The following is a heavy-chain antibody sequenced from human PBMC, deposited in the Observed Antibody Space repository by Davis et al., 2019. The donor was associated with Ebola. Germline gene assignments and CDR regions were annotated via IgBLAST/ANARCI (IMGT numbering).Heavy chain of an antibody. CDR2: ISSSGSTI. V-gene: IGHV3-48*03. D-gene: IGHD4-17*01. CDR3: AREGYGDHGHFDY. CDR1: GFTFSNYA. Sequence: GGSLRLSCAASGFTFSNYAMSWVRQAPGKGLEWVSYISSSGSTIYYADSVKGRFTISRDNAKNSLYLQMSSLRAEDTAVYYCAREGYGDHGHFDYWGQGTLVTVSS. J-gene: IGHJ4*02.